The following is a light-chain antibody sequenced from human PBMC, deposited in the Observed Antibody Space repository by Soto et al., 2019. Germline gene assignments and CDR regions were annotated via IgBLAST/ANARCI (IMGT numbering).Light chain of an antibody. CDR2: SNN. Sequence: QSVLTQPPSASGTPGQRVTISCSGSSSNIGSNTVSWYQQLPLSAPKLLIYSNNQRPSGVPDRFSGSKSATSASLAISGLQSEDGADYYCAAWDDSLNGRVFGGGTKVTVL. CDR1: SSNIGSNT. J-gene: IGLJ3*02. V-gene: IGLV1-44*01. CDR3: AAWDDSLNGRV.